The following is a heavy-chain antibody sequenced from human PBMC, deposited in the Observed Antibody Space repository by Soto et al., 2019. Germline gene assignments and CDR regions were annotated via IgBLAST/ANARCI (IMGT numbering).Heavy chain of an antibody. CDR3: AGDGGGGYYDSSGYMAV. J-gene: IGHJ4*02. V-gene: IGHV3-53*02. CDR1: GITVSTNY. D-gene: IGHD3-22*01. CDR2: IYSDGKT. Sequence: EVQLVETGGGLIQPGGSLRLSCAASGITVSTNYMSWVRQAPGKGLEWVSVIYSDGKTFYADSVKGRFTSSGNNSQNTGFLKMNGLGAEGTAVFYCAGDGGGGYYDSSGYMAVWGQGTLVTVSS.